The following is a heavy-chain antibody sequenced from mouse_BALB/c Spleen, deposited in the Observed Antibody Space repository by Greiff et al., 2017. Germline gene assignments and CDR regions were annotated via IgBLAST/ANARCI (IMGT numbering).Heavy chain of an antibody. V-gene: IGHV1-69*02. CDR3: TRGTGAPYAMDY. J-gene: IGHJ4*01. Sequence: VQLQQPGAELVRPGASVKLSCKASGYTFTSYWINWVKQRPGQGLEWIGNIYPSDSYTNYNQKFKDKATLTVDKSSSTAYMQLSSPTSEDSAVYYCTRGTGAPYAMDYWGQGTSVTVSS. D-gene: IGHD4-1*01. CDR1: GYTFTSYW. CDR2: IYPSDSYT.